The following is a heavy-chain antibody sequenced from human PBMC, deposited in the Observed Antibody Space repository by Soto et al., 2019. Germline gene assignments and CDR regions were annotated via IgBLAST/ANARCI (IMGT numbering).Heavy chain of an antibody. CDR2: ISAYNGN. J-gene: IGHJ3*02. CDR1: GYTFTSYG. CDR3: ARDRPMIVVVNAFDI. Sequence: QVQLVQSGAEVKKPGASVKVSCKASGYTFTSYGISWVRQAPGQGLEWMGWISAYNGNQGRVTMTTDTSTSTAYMELRSLRSDDTAVYYCARDRPMIVVVNAFDIWGQGTMVTVSS. D-gene: IGHD3-22*01. V-gene: IGHV1-18*01.